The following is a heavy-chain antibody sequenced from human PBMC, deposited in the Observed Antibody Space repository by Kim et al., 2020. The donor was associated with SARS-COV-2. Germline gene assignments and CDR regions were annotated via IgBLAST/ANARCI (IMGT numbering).Heavy chain of an antibody. CDR2: INHSGST. CDR1: GGSFSGYY. CDR3: ARGGIAVAGTKVGWFDP. V-gene: IGHV4-34*01. Sequence: SETLSLTCAVYGGSFSGYYWSWIRQPPGKGLEWIGEINHSGSTNYNPSLKSRVTISVDTSKNQFSLKLSSVTAADTAVYYCARGGIAVAGTKVGWFDPWGQGTLVTVSS. D-gene: IGHD6-19*01. J-gene: IGHJ5*02.